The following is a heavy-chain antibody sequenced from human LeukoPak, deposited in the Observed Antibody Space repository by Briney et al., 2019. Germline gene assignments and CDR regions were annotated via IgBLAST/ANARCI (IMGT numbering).Heavy chain of an antibody. CDR1: GFNFNSFS. J-gene: IGHJ4*02. Sequence: GGSLRLSCAASGFNFNSFSMNWVRQAPGKGLEWVSYISSSGDNIHYSDSVEGQFTASRDNAKNTLYLQLNSLRAEDTAVYYCATGNYNRPFDYWGQGTLVTVSS. D-gene: IGHD1-7*01. CDR2: ISSSGDNI. V-gene: IGHV3-48*01. CDR3: ATGNYNRPFDY.